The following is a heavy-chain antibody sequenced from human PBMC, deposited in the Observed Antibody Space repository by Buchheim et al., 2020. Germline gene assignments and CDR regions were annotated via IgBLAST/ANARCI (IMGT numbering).Heavy chain of an antibody. J-gene: IGHJ4*02. CDR3: GRHFPGITGTCPLDY. V-gene: IGHV1-46*01. D-gene: IGHD1-20*01. Sequence: QVQLVQSGAEVKKPGASVKVSCKASGYTFTSYYMHWVRQAPGQGLEWMGCIVTGSGGTYYARKFQGRVTMTADMSTSTVYMDLRSLTSDDTAMYYCGRHFPGITGTCPLDYWGQGTL. CDR2: IVTGSGGT. CDR1: GYTFTSYY.